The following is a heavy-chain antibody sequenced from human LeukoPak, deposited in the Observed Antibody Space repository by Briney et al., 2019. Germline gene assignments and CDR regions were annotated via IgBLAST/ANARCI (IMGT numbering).Heavy chain of an antibody. D-gene: IGHD2-2*01. Sequence: PGRSLRLSCAASGFTFDDYAMHWVRQAPGKGLEWVSGISWNSGSIGYADSVEGRFTIPRDNAKNSLYLQMNSLRAEDMALYYCAKGKGGSTTSCPDYWGQGTLVTVSS. CDR2: ISWNSGSI. CDR3: AKGKGGSTTSCPDY. V-gene: IGHV3-9*03. CDR1: GFTFDDYA. J-gene: IGHJ4*02.